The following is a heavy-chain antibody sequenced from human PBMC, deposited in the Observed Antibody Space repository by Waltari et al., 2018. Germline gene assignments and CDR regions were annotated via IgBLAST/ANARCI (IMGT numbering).Heavy chain of an antibody. J-gene: IGHJ4*02. D-gene: IGHD3-22*01. CDR2: INPNSGGT. V-gene: IGHV1-2*02. CDR1: GYTFPGYY. Sequence: QVQLVQSGAEVKKPGASVKVSCTASGYTFPGYYMHWVRQAPGQGLEWMGWINPNSGGTNDAQKFQGRVTMTRDTSISTAYMELSRLRSDDTAVYYCARANYDSSGYYFARYFDYWGQGTLVTVSS. CDR3: ARANYDSSGYYFARYFDY.